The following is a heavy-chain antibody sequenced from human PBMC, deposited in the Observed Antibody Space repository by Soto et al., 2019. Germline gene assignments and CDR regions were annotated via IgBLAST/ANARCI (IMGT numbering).Heavy chain of an antibody. CDR1: GGTFSSYT. CDR2: IIPILDQA. J-gene: IGHJ4*02. Sequence: QVQLVQSGAEVKKPGSSVKVSCKASGGTFSSYTFTWVRQAPGQGLEWMGRIIPILDQANYAQKFQGRVTIPADKSTSTVYMELSSLRSEDTAVYYCARDPPNYCSATSCYPYFDYWGQGTLVTVSS. CDR3: ARDPPNYCSATSCYPYFDY. V-gene: IGHV1-69*08. D-gene: IGHD2-2*01.